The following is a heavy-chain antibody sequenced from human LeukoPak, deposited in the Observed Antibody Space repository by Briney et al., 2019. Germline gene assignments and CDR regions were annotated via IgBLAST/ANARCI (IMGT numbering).Heavy chain of an antibody. D-gene: IGHD5-24*01. V-gene: IGHV4-61*01. CDR3: ARVTFGRDGYKRDEY. CDR2: TNYGGGT. J-gene: IGHJ4*02. Sequence: ADTVKLTCNVSGGSVSSGSYNWSWIPQPPGNELVWIRYTNYGGGTNYNQSLKSRVTISVDASRTQFSVRLGSVSVADTAVYYCARVTFGRDGYKRDEYWGQESLVTVSS. CDR1: GGSVSSGSYN.